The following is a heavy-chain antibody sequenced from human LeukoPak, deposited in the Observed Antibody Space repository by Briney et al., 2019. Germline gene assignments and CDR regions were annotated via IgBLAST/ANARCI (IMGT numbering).Heavy chain of an antibody. V-gene: IGHV1-8*01. CDR1: GYTFTSYD. CDR2: MNPNSGNT. CDR3: ARGRSSSAPDDDY. Sequence: GASVKVSCKDSGYTFTSYDIKWVRQATGQGLEWMGWMNPNSGNTGYAQKFQGRVTMTRNTSISTAYMELSSLRSEDTAVYYCARGRSSSAPDDDYWGQGTLVTVSS. J-gene: IGHJ4*02. D-gene: IGHD6-6*01.